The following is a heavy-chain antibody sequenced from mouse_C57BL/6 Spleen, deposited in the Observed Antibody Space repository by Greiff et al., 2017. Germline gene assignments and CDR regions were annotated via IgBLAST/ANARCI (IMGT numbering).Heavy chain of an antibody. CDR3: ASYYYESTFDY. Sequence: QVQLQQSGPELVKPGASVKISCKASGYAFSSSWMNWVKQRPGKGLEWIGRIYPGDGDTNYNGKFKGKATLTADKSSSTAYIQLSRWTSEVSAVNFCASYYYESTFDYWGRGTTLTVAS. CDR1: GYAFSSSW. J-gene: IGHJ2*01. V-gene: IGHV1-82*01. D-gene: IGHD1-1*01. CDR2: IYPGDGDT.